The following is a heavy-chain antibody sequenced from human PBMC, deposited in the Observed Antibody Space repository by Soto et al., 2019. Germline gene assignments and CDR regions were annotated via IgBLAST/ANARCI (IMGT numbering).Heavy chain of an antibody. Sequence: SETLSLTCAVSGGSFTSNNWWTWVRQPPGQGLEWIGEIYRTGSTNYNPSLKSRVTITLDKSENQFSLKVTSLTAADTAVYYCASRDPGTSVDYWGQGTLVTAPQ. CDR1: GGSFTSNNW. J-gene: IGHJ4*02. CDR3: ASRDPGTSVDY. CDR2: IYRTGST. D-gene: IGHD1-7*01. V-gene: IGHV4-4*02.